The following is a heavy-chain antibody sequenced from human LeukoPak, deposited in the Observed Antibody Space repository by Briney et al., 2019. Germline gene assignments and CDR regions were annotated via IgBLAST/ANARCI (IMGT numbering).Heavy chain of an antibody. CDR3: ARDSYDSSGLFDY. J-gene: IGHJ4*02. CDR1: GFTFSSYE. D-gene: IGHD3-22*01. V-gene: IGHV3-48*03. Sequence: GGSLRLSCAASGFTFSSYEMNWVRQAPGKGLEWVSYISSSGSTIYYADSVKGRFTISRDNAKNSLYLQMNSLRAEDTAVYYCARDSYDSSGLFDYWGQGTLVTVSS. CDR2: ISSSGSTI.